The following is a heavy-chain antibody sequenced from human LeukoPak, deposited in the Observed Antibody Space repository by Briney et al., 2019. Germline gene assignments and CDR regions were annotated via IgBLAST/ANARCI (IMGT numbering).Heavy chain of an antibody. CDR2: IRSKAYGGTT. CDR3: TPSDTAMVM. J-gene: IGHJ4*02. CDR1: GFTFGDYA. D-gene: IGHD5-18*01. Sequence: GGSLRLSCTASGFTFGDYAMSWFRQAPGKGLEWVGFIRSKAYGGTTEYAASVKGRFTISRDDTKSIAYLQTNRLKTEATAVDYCTPSDTAMVMWGQGILVTVSS. V-gene: IGHV3-49*03.